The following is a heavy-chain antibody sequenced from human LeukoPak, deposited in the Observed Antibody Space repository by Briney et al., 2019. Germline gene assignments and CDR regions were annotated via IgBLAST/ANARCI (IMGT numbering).Heavy chain of an antibody. V-gene: IGHV1-69*02. D-gene: IGHD2-15*01. J-gene: IGHJ6*02. Sequence: SVKVSCKASGGTFSSYTLSWVRQAPGQGLEWMGRIIPILGIANYAQKFQGRVTITADKSTSTAYLELSSLRSEDTAVYYCGRVVLSGGTYYYYYGMDVWGQGTTVTVSS. CDR1: GGTFSSYT. CDR2: IIPILGIA. CDR3: GRVVLSGGTYYYYYGMDV.